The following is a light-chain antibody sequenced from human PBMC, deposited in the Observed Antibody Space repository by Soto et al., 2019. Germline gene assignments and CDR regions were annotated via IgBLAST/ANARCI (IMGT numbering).Light chain of an antibody. J-gene: IGLJ2*01. CDR3: QTWGADSVI. V-gene: IGLV4-69*01. CDR2: LNSDGSH. CDR1: SGHSSYA. Sequence: QLVLTQSPSASASLGASVKLTCTLSSGHSSYAIAWHQQQPEKGPRFLMKLNSDGSHSKSDGISDRFSGSSSGAERYLTISSLQSEDEADYYCQTWGADSVIFGGGTKLTVL.